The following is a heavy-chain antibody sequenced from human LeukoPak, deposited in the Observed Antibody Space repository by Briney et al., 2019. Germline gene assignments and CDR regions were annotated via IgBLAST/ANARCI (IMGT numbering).Heavy chain of an antibody. Sequence: GGSLRLSCAASGFTFSSYAMSWVRQAPGKGLEWVAVIWYDGSNKYYADSVKGRFTISRDNSKNTLYLQMNSLRAEDTAVYYCARELAATVTTQTSDYWGQGTLVTVSS. J-gene: IGHJ4*02. V-gene: IGHV3-33*08. CDR2: IWYDGSNK. CDR1: GFTFSSYA. D-gene: IGHD4-17*01. CDR3: ARELAATVTTQTSDY.